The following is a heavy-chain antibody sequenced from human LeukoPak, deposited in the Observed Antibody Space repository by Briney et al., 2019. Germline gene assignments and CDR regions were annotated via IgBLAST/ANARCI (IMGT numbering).Heavy chain of an antibody. CDR2: IYTSGST. J-gene: IGHJ4*02. CDR3: ARGGGGSGPF. CDR1: SGSISSGSYY. Sequence: SQTLSLTCTVSSGSISSGSYYWSWIRQPAGKGLEWIGRIYTSGSTNYNPSLKSRVTISVDTSKNQFSLKLSSVTAADTAVYYCARGGGGSGPFWGQGTLVTVSS. V-gene: IGHV4-61*02. D-gene: IGHD2-15*01.